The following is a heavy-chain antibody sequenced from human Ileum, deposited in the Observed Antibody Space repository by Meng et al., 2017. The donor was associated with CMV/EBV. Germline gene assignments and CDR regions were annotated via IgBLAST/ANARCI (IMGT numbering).Heavy chain of an antibody. CDR1: GFTFSSYG. CDR3: AKEANYYDSSGYYGSDY. J-gene: IGHJ4*02. V-gene: IGHV3-30*02. D-gene: IGHD3-22*01. Sequence: GESLKISCAASGFTFSSYGMHWVRQAPGKGLEWVAFIRIDGSNEYSADSVKGRFTISRDNLKNTLYLQMNSLRVEDTAVYYCAKEANYYDSSGYYGSDYWGQGTLVTVSS. CDR2: IRIDGSNE.